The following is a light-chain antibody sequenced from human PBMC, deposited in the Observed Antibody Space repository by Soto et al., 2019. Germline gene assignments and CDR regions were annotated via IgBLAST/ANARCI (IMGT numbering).Light chain of an antibody. Sequence: QSVLTQPASVSGSPGQSITISCTGTSSDVGGSGLVSWYQFHPGKAPKLLIFEGFKRPSGVSNRFSGSKSGSTASLTISGLQAEDEADYYCCSYAGNSLYVFGTGTKLTVL. V-gene: IGLV2-23*01. CDR1: SSDVGGSGL. CDR2: EGF. CDR3: CSYAGNSLYV. J-gene: IGLJ1*01.